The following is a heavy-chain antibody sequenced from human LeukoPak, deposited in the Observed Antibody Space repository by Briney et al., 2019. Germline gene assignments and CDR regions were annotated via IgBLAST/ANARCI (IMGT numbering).Heavy chain of an antibody. CDR2: IDDSGRT. Sequence: PGGSLRLSCAASGFTVRRKYMTWIRQPPGKGPEWIGYIDDSGRTNYNPSLKSRVTISKDTSRNQFSLKLNSVTAADTAVYYCARGYSDDFWSGYPTATWWFDPWGLGTLVIVSS. J-gene: IGHJ5*02. CDR1: GFTVRRKY. V-gene: IGHV4-59*02. CDR3: ARGYSDDFWSGYPTATWWFDP. D-gene: IGHD3-3*01.